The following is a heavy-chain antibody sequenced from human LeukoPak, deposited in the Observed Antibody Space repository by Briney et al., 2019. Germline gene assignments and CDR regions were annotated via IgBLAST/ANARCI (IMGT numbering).Heavy chain of an antibody. CDR1: GLTFSTYS. V-gene: IGHV3-48*01. Sequence: GGSLRLSCAASGLTFSTYSMNWVRQAPGKGLEWVSYISSSSSTIYYADSVKGRFTISRDNAKNSLYLQMNSLRAEDTAVYSCARGLTFDYWGQGTLVTVSS. CDR3: ARGLTFDY. CDR2: ISSSSSTI. J-gene: IGHJ4*02.